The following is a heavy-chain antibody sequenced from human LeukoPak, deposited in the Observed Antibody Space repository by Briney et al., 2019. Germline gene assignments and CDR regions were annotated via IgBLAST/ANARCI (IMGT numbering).Heavy chain of an antibody. D-gene: IGHD3/OR15-3a*01. CDR3: ARDSGTALIFSNFDY. J-gene: IGHJ4*02. CDR1: GFTFSSYS. CDR2: ISSGSSYI. Sequence: GGSLILSCAASGFTFSSYSMNWVRQAPGKGLEWVSSISSGSSYIYYANSVKGRFTISRDNAKNSLYLQMNSLRAEDTAVYYCARDSGTALIFSNFDYWGQGTLVTVSS. V-gene: IGHV3-21*01.